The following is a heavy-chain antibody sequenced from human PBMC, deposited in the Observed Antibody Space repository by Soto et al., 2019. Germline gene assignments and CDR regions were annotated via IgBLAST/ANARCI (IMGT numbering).Heavy chain of an antibody. CDR3: ASIVVTTRDYQFHYGVDV. Sequence: QVQLVQSGAEVKKPGSSVKVSCKVSGDTFSNYVISWVRQAPGQGLEWMGRTIPVLGVTSYAQKFQGRVTIVADESTCTVYMDLTSLRSEDTAVYYCASIVVTTRDYQFHYGVDVWGQGTAVTVSS. J-gene: IGHJ6*02. D-gene: IGHD2-21*01. V-gene: IGHV1-69*04. CDR1: GDTFSNYV. CDR2: TIPVLGVT.